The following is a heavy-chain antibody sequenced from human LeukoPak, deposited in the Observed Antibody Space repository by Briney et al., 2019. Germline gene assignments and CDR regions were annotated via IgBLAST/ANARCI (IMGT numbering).Heavy chain of an antibody. Sequence: ASVKVSCKASGYTFTSYGISWVRQAPGQGLEWLGWISASNGNTNYAQKLQGRVTMTSDTSTSTAYMDLRSLTPDDTAFYYCARYPLSYTGNWHYFFDYWGQGTLLTVSS. CDR2: ISASNGNT. CDR1: GYTFTSYG. J-gene: IGHJ4*02. D-gene: IGHD1-7*01. CDR3: ARYPLSYTGNWHYFFDY. V-gene: IGHV1-18*01.